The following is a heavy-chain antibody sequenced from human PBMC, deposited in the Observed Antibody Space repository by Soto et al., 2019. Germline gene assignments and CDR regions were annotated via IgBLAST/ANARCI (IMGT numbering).Heavy chain of an antibody. Sequence: EVQLVESGGGLIQPGGSLKLSCAASGFTVGNNYMSWVRQAPGKGLEWVSLIYSTGTTKYADSVKGRFTVSRDNAKNPLYLQTNSLRAEDTDVYYCAKDGRGSGSHYNSFGYWGQGTLVTVS. D-gene: IGHD3-10*01. V-gene: IGHV3-53*01. CDR1: GFTVGNNY. J-gene: IGHJ4*02. CDR3: AKDGRGSGSHYNSFGY. CDR2: IYSTGTT.